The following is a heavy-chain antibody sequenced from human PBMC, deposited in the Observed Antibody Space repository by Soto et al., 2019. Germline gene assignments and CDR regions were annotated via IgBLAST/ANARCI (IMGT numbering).Heavy chain of an antibody. Sequence: RWEALKMSCKGSGHNFNDYWIGWARQITGEGLEWMAIIYPGDSDTRYSPSLQGQVTISADKFINTAYLQWGSLKASDTAMYYRAGHGGARSVQSYFDQRGQGTMGTVSS. J-gene: IGHJ4*02. CDR1: GHNFNDYW. CDR2: IYPGDSDT. D-gene: IGHD1-26*01. CDR3: AGHGGARSVQSYFDQ. V-gene: IGHV5-51*01.